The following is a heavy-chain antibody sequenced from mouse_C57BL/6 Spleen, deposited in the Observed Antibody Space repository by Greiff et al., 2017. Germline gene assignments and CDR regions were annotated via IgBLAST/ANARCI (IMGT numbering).Heavy chain of an antibody. J-gene: IGHJ2*01. Sequence: QVQLQQSGAELVRPGTSVKVSCKASGYAFTNYLIEWVKQRPGQGLEWIGVINPGSGGTNYNEKFKGKATLTADKSSSTAYMQLSSLTSEDSAVYFCARRGGSSWDYWGQGTTLTVSS. CDR2: INPGSGGT. CDR1: GYAFTNYL. D-gene: IGHD1-1*01. V-gene: IGHV1-54*01. CDR3: ARRGGSSWDY.